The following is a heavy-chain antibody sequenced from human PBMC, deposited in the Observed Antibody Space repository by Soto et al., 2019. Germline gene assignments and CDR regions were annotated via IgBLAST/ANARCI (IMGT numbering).Heavy chain of an antibody. J-gene: IGHJ4*02. Sequence: PGGSLRLSCAASGFTFSSYAMSWVRQAPGMGLEWVSAISGSGGNTYYADSVKGRFTISRDNSKNTLYLQMNSLRAEDTAVYYCAKDIDGATYYDFWHYWGQGTLVTVSS. D-gene: IGHD3-3*01. CDR1: GFTFSSYA. CDR2: ISGSGGNT. V-gene: IGHV3-23*01. CDR3: AKDIDGATYYDFWHY.